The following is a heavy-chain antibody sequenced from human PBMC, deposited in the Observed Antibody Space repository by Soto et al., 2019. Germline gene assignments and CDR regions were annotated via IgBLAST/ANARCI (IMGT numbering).Heavy chain of an antibody. D-gene: IGHD4-17*01. Sequence: GGSLRLSCAASGFTVSSNYMSWVRQAPGKGLEWVSVIYSGGSTYYADSVKGRFTISRDNPKNTLYLQMNSLRAEDTAVYYCARDYQATVTAPLYYYYMDVWGKGTTVTVSS. CDR2: IYSGGST. V-gene: IGHV3-66*01. CDR3: ARDYQATVTAPLYYYYMDV. CDR1: GFTVSSNY. J-gene: IGHJ6*03.